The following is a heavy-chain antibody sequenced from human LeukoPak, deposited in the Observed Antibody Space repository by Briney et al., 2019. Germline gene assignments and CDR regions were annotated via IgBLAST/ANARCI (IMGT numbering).Heavy chain of an antibody. V-gene: IGHV4-59*01. CDR3: ARDVLSGFDY. J-gene: IGHJ4*02. D-gene: IGHD3-16*01. CDR1: GGSISSYY. Sequence: PSETLSLTCTVSGGSISSYYWGWIRQPPGKGLEWIGYIYYSGSTNYNPSLKSRVTISVDTSKNQFSLMLSSVTAADTAVYYCARDVLSGFDYWGQGTLVTVSS. CDR2: IYYSGST.